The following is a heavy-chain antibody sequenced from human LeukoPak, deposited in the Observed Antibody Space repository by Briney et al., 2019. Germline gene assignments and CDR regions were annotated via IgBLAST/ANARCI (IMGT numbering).Heavy chain of an antibody. CDR2: ISSSSSYI. V-gene: IGHV3-21*01. Sequence: GGSLRLSCTASGFTFGDYAMNWVRQAPGKGLEWVSSISSSSSYIYYADSAKGRFTISRDNAKNSLYLQMNSLRAEDTAVYYCARDKEEQQPNWFDPWGQGTLVTVSS. J-gene: IGHJ5*02. CDR1: GFTFGDYA. D-gene: IGHD6-13*01. CDR3: ARDKEEQQPNWFDP.